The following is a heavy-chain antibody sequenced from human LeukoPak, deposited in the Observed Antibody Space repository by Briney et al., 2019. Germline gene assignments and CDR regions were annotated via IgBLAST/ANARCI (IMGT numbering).Heavy chain of an antibody. V-gene: IGHV3-11*01. CDR2: IRSSGSNI. D-gene: IGHD6-25*01. CDR1: GFTFSDYY. J-gene: IGHJ6*03. Sequence: PGGSLRLSCAASGFTFSDYYMSWIRQAPGKGLEWVSYIRSSGSNIYYADTVKGRFTISRDNAKKSLYLQMNSLRVEDTAVYYCAKSGFYYYYYMDVWGKGTTVTVSS. CDR3: AKSGFYYYYYMDV.